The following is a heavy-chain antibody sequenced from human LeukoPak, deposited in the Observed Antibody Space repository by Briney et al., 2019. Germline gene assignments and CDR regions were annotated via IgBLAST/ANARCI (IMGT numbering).Heavy chain of an antibody. CDR1: GFSLSTSGVG. CDR2: IYWDDGK. D-gene: IGHD5-18*01. V-gene: IGHV2-5*02. CDR3: AHRRSSRSYGYLYFDY. Sequence: SGSTLVKPTQTLTLTCTFSGFSLSTSGVGVGWIRQPPGKALEWLALIYWDDGKRYSPSLKSRLTITKDTSKNQVVLTMTNMDPVDTATYYCAHRRSSRSYGYLYFDYWGQGTLVTVSS. J-gene: IGHJ4*02.